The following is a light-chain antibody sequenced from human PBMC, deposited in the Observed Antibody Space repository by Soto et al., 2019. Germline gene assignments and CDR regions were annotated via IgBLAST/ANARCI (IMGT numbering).Light chain of an antibody. V-gene: IGLV2-14*03. Sequence: QSVLTQPASVSESPGQSITISCTGSSSDIGRTYYVSWYQHHPGKAPKLIIFDVANRASGVSSRFSGSKSGNTASLVISGLHPEDEAAYYCSAYSSANSLFVFGSGTKVTVL. CDR1: SSDIGRTYY. CDR2: DVA. J-gene: IGLJ1*01. CDR3: SAYSSANSLFV.